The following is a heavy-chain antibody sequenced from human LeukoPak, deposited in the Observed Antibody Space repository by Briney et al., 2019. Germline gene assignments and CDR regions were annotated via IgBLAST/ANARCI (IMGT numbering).Heavy chain of an antibody. J-gene: IGHJ4*02. CDR1: GGSISSSSYY. CDR2: IYYSGST. Sequence: PSETLPLTCTVSGGSISSSSYYWGWIRQPPGKGLEWIGSIYYSGSTYYNPFLKSRVTISVDTSKNQFSLKLSSVTAADTAVYYCARNYDSRADGPSFDYWGQGTLVTVSS. CDR3: ARNYDSRADGPSFDY. V-gene: IGHV4-39*01. D-gene: IGHD3-22*01.